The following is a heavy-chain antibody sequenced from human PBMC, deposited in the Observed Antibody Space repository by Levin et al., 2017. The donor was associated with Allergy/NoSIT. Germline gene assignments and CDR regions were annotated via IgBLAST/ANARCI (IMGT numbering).Heavy chain of an antibody. CDR3: AREITGYCSSTSCNNWFDP. J-gene: IGHJ5*02. CDR2: IIPILGIA. Sequence: ASVKVSCKASGGTFSSYTISWVRQAPGQGLEWMGRIIPILGIANYAQKFQGRVTITADKSTSTAYMELSSLRSEDTAVYYCAREITGYCSSTSCNNWFDPWGQGTLVTVSS. CDR1: GGTFSSYT. D-gene: IGHD2-2*01. V-gene: IGHV1-69*04.